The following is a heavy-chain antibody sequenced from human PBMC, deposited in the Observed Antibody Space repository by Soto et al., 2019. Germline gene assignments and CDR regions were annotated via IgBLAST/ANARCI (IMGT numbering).Heavy chain of an antibody. D-gene: IGHD3-22*01. V-gene: IGHV5-51*01. CDR3: ARPYYYDSSGYLDY. CDR1: GYTFTKYW. Sequence: PGESLKISCRTSGYTFTKYWIGWVRQMPGKDLEWMGIIDPSDSETRYSPHSQGQVTISVDKFSSTTYLQWSSLKASDTAMYYCARPYYYDSSGYLDYWGQGTLVTVSS. J-gene: IGHJ4*02. CDR2: IDPSDSET.